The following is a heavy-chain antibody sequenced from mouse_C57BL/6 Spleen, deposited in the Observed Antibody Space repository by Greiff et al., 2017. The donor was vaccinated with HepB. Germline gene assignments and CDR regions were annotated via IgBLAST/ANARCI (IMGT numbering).Heavy chain of an antibody. V-gene: IGHV1-82*01. D-gene: IGHD3-3*01. J-gene: IGHJ2*01. CDR3: ARDEGLYYFDY. CDR2: IYPGDGDT. CDR1: GYAFSSSW. Sequence: VQGVESGPELVKPGASVKISCKASGYAFSSSWMNWVKQRPGKGLEWIGRIYPGDGDTNYNGKFKGKATLTADKSSSTAYMQLSILTSEDSAVYFCARDEGLYYFDYWGQGTTLTVSS.